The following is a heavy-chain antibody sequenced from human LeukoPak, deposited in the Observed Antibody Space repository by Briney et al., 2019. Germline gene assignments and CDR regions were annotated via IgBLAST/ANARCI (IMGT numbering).Heavy chain of an antibody. J-gene: IGHJ3*02. CDR2: INPNSGGT. D-gene: IGHD2-8*02. CDR1: GYTFTGYY. Sequence: GASVKLSSKASGYTFTGYYIHWARQAPGQGLEWMGWINPNSGGTNYAQKFQGRVTMTGDTSISTAYMELSRLRSDDTAVYYCARDYRTVDGDAFDIWGQGTMVIVSS. V-gene: IGHV1-2*02. CDR3: ARDYRTVDGDAFDI.